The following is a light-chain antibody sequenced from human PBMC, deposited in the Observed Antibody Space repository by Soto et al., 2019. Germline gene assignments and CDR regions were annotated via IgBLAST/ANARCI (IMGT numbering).Light chain of an antibody. CDR1: QSISSW. J-gene: IGKJ1*01. Sequence: DIQMTQSHSTLSASVGDRVTITCRASQSISSWLAWYQQKPGKAPKLLIYKASSLESGVPSRFSGSGSGTEFTLTISSLQPDDFATYYCQQYNSYRRTFGQGTKVEIK. CDR3: QQYNSYRRT. CDR2: KAS. V-gene: IGKV1-5*03.